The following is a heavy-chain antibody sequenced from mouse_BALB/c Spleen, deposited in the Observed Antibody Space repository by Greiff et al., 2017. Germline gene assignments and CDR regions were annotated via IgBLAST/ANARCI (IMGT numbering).Heavy chain of an antibody. V-gene: IGHV6-6*02. Sequence: EVMLVESGGGLVQPGGSMKLSCVASGFTFSNYWMNWVRQSPEKGLEWVAEIRLKSNNYATHYAESVKGRFTISRDDSKSSVYLQMNNLRAEDTGIYYCTRIYYDYVCFAYWGQGTLVTVSA. J-gene: IGHJ3*01. CDR2: IRLKSNNYAT. CDR1: GFTFSNYW. CDR3: TRIYYDYVCFAY. D-gene: IGHD2-4*01.